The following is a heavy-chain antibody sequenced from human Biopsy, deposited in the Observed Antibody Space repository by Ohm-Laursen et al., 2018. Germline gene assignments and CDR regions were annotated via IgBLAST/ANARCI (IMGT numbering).Heavy chain of an antibody. CDR2: ISYDGSGE. CDR3: ARDGRRWDYSTYFSWHFDL. Sequence: SLRLSCTASGFTFTSYAMHWVRQAPGKGLEWVAVISYDGSGEYYADSLQGRFIISRDNPKTTVDLQMNSLRAEDTAGYFCARDGRRWDYSTYFSWHFDLWGRGALVTVSS. V-gene: IGHV3-30*03. D-gene: IGHD4-11*01. CDR1: GFTFTSYA. J-gene: IGHJ2*01.